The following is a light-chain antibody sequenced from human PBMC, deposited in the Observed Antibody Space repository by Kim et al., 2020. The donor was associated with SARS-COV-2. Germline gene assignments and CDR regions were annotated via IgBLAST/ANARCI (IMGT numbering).Light chain of an antibody. CDR1: RNMHDY. CDR2: DAS. CDR3: QQYDNLPRVGIT. Sequence: DRVTITCQASRNMHDYLQWYQQSPGKAPTLLIYDASNLQQGVPSRFSGSGSGTNFTFTITSLQPEDVATYYCQQYDNLPRVGITFGGGTKVYIK. V-gene: IGKV1-33*01. J-gene: IGKJ4*01.